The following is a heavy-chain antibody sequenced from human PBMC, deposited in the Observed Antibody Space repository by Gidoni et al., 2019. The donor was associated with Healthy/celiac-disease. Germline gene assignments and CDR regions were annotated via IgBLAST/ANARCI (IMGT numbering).Heavy chain of an antibody. CDR3: ARDCPTMTTKWYFDL. Sequence: QVQLQESGPGLVKPSQTLSLTCTVSGRSISSGSYYWSWIRQPAGKGLEWIGRIYTSGSTNYNPSLKSRVTISVDTSKNQFSLKLSSVTAADTAVYYCARDCPTMTTKWYFDLWGRGTLVTVSS. J-gene: IGHJ2*01. V-gene: IGHV4-61*02. CDR1: GRSISSGSYY. D-gene: IGHD4-17*01. CDR2: IYTSGST.